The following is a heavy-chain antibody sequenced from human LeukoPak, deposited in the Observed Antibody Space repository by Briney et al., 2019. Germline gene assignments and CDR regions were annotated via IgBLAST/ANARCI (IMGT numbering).Heavy chain of an antibody. CDR1: GYSFTDYY. CDR3: ARTDRLHGSLYRIGP. Sequence: ASVKVSCKASGYSFTDYYMHWERHAPGQGLEWMGRINLNNGGIKSAQKFQGRVTMTRDKSISTVYMEVRWLTPDYPALYYFARTDRLHGSLYRIGPWGQGTLVTVSS. CDR2: INLNNGGI. V-gene: IGHV1-2*06. D-gene: IGHD1-26*01. J-gene: IGHJ4*02.